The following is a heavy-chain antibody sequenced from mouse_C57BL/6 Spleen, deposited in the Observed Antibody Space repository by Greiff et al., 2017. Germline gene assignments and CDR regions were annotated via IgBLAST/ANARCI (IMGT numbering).Heavy chain of an antibody. J-gene: IGHJ4*01. CDR1: GYTFTDYN. CDR3: ARGSNYAMDY. CDR2: INPNNGGT. D-gene: IGHD6-1*01. V-gene: IGHV1-22*01. Sequence: VQLKESGPELVKPGASVKMSCKASGYTFTDYNMHWVKQSHGKSLEWIGYINPNNGGTSYNQKFKGKATLTVNKSSSTAYMELRSLTSEDSAVYYCARGSNYAMDYWGQGTSVTVSS.